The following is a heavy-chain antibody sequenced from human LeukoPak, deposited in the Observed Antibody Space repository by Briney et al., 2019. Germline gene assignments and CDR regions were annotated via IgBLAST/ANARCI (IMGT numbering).Heavy chain of an antibody. J-gene: IGHJ5*02. CDR3: ARRGTGLDWFDP. V-gene: IGHV4-39*07. CDR1: GGSVSSSHY. Sequence: SETLSLTCTVSGGSVSSSHYWGWIRQPPGKGLEWIGSIYYGGSTYYNASLRSRVTTSVDTSKNQFSLKLSSVTAADTAVYYCARRGTGLDWFDPWGQGTLVTVSS. D-gene: IGHD1-1*01. CDR2: IYYGGST.